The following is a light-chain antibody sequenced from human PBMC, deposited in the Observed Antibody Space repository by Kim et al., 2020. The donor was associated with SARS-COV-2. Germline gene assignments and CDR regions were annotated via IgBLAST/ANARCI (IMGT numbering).Light chain of an antibody. CDR1: SLRSYY. Sequence: SSELTQYPAVSVALGQTVRITCQGDSLRSYYASWYQQKPGQAPVLVIYGKNNRPSGIPDRFSGSSSGNTASLTITGAQAEDEADYYCNSRDSSGTVVFGG. CDR2: GKN. V-gene: IGLV3-19*01. J-gene: IGLJ2*01. CDR3: NSRDSSGTVV.